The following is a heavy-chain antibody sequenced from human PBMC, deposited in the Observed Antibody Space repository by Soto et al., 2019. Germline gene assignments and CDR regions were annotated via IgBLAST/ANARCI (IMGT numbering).Heavy chain of an antibody. V-gene: IGHV4-30-4*01. CDR2: IYYSGST. CDR3: ARVDWPYYGSGSCNYGMDV. D-gene: IGHD3-10*01. Sequence: PSETLSLTCTVSGGSISSCDYYWSWIRQPPGKGLEWIGYIYYSGSTYYNPSLKSRVTISVDTSKNQFSLKLSSVTAADTAVYYCARVDWPYYGSGSCNYGMDVWGQGTTVTVSS. J-gene: IGHJ6*02. CDR1: GGSISSCDYY.